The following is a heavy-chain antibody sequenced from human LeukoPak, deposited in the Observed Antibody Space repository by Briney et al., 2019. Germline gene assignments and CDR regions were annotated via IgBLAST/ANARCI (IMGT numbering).Heavy chain of an antibody. J-gene: IGHJ3*02. Sequence: SETLSLTCTVSGGSLSSDYWSWIRQPPGERLEWIGYIYSSGSTNYNPSLKSRVIMSVDTSENQFSLKLSSVTAADTAVYHCARAGYSGHDFAFDIWGQGTVVTVSS. D-gene: IGHD5-12*01. V-gene: IGHV4-59*01. CDR1: GGSLSSDY. CDR2: IYSSGST. CDR3: ARAGYSGHDFAFDI.